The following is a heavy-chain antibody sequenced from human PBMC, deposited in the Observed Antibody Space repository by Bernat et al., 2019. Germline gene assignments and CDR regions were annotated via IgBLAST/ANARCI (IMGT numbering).Heavy chain of an antibody. Sequence: EVLLVESGGGVVQPGGSLRLSCAASEFSFSTNYMSWVRQAPGTGLEWVSVIYSGGATYYGESVKGRFTISRDISKNSLHLQMNSLRVEDTAVYYCASATWDTAMVTSWFDTWGQGTLVTVSS. J-gene: IGHJ5*02. D-gene: IGHD5-18*01. V-gene: IGHV3-66*02. CDR3: ASATWDTAMVTSWFDT. CDR1: EFSFSTNY. CDR2: IYSGGAT.